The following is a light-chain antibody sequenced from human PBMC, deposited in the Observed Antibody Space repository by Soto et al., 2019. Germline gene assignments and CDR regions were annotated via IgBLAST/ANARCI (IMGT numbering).Light chain of an antibody. V-gene: IGLV3-21*04. CDR3: QVCDSSSYGV. CDR2: YDS. J-gene: IGLJ3*02. CDR1: NIGSKS. Sequence: SSELTQPPSVSVAPGKTARITCGGNNIGSKSVHWYQQKPDQAPVLVIYYDSDRPSGIPERFSGSNSGNTATLTISSVEAGDEADYYCQVCDSSSYGVFGGGTKLTVL.